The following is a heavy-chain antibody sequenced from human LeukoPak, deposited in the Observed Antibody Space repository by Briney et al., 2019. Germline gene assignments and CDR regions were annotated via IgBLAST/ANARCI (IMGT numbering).Heavy chain of an antibody. CDR1: EDTFTSYA. CDR3: ARCPTFSAQIVGKCNFDY. CDR2: INAGNGNT. D-gene: IGHD3-22*01. J-gene: IGHJ4*02. V-gene: IGHV1-3*01. Sequence: ASVKVSCKASEDTFTSYAMHWVRQAPGQRLEWMGWINAGNGNTKYSQKFQGRVTITRDTSASTAYMELSSLRSEDTAVYYCARCPTFSAQIVGKCNFDYWGQGTLVTVSS.